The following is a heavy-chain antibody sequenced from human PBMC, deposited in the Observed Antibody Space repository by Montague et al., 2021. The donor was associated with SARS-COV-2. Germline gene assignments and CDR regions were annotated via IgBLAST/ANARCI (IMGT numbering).Heavy chain of an antibody. CDR3: ASSYYYGSGTYVYNYYMDV. V-gene: IGHV4-39*01. CDR1: GGSVSSSPYY. D-gene: IGHD3-10*01. J-gene: IGHJ6*03. CDR2: ISYSGRT. Sequence: SETLSLTCTVSGGSVSSSPYYWGWIRQPPGRGLEWVGSISYSGRTYFXPSLKSRLTISVDSSENQFSLRLSPVTAADTAVYYCASSYYYGSGTYVYNYYMDVWGKGTTVTVSS.